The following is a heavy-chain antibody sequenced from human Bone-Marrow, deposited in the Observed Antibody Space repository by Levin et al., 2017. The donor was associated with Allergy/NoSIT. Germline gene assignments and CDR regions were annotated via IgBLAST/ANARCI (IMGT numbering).Heavy chain of an antibody. CDR1: GFTFSSYW. J-gene: IGHJ5*02. V-gene: IGHV3-7*04. CDR2: IKQDGSEK. CDR3: ARDLTTMITFGGVTVLPDNWFDP. Sequence: GESLKISCAASGFTFSSYWMSWVRQAPGKGLEWVANIKQDGSEKYYVDSVKGRFTISRDNAKNSLYLQMNSLRAEDTAVYYCARDLTTMITFGGVTVLPDNWFDPWGQGTLVTVSS. D-gene: IGHD3-16*01.